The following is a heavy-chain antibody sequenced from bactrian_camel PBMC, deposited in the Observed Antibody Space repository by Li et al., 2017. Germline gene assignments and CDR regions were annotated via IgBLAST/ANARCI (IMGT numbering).Heavy chain of an antibody. Sequence: LVESGGASVRPGESLKLTCQANAYTFARSCMGWIRDTLSKGREAVAIIDTTRDTTAYADSVKGRFTITQDNGKNTVYLQMNNLKPEDTAMYYCAADHNRGCMGWPTVEYDITGQGTQVTVS. CDR1: AYTFARSC. CDR3: AADHNRGCMGWPTVEYDI. CDR2: IDTTRDTT. V-gene: IGHV3S40*01. J-gene: IGHJ4*01. D-gene: IGHD3*01.